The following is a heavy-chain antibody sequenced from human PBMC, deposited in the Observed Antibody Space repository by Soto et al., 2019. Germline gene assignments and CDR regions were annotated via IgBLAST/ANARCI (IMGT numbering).Heavy chain of an antibody. V-gene: IGHV3-43*01. CDR3: AKDRWARPEPDAFDI. Sequence: PGGSLRLSCAASGFTFDDYTMHWVRQAPGKGLEWVSLISWDGGSTYYADSVKGRFTISRDNSKNSLYLQMNSLRTEDTALYYCAKDRWARPEPDAFDIWGQGTMVTVSS. CDR1: GFTFDDYT. J-gene: IGHJ3*02. CDR2: ISWDGGST.